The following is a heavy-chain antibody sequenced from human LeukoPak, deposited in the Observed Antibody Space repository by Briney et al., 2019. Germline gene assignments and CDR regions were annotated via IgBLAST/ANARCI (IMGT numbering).Heavy chain of an antibody. D-gene: IGHD5-18*01. Sequence: GASVKVSCKTSGYIFIDYQLNWARQAPGEGLEWMAWINPNGGGTKYAQKFQGRVTMTRDTSISTAYMELSRLRSDDTAVYYCARGEIQLWSTFDYWGQGTLVTVSS. CDR2: INPNGGGT. CDR1: GYIFIDYQ. J-gene: IGHJ4*02. CDR3: ARGEIQLWSTFDY. V-gene: IGHV1-2*02.